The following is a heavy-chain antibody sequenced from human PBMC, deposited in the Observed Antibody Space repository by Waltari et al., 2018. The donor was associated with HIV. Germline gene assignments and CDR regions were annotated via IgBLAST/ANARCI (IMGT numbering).Heavy chain of an antibody. CDR3: ARFPAVAGTVGYYYYGMDV. CDR1: GFTFSSYW. V-gene: IGHV3-74*01. D-gene: IGHD6-19*01. CDR2: INSDGSST. J-gene: IGHJ6*02. Sequence: EVQLVESGGGLVQPGGSLRLSCAASGFTFSSYWMHWVRQAPGKGLVWVSRINSDGSSTSYADSVKGRFTISRDNAKNTLYLQMNSLRAEDTAVYYCARFPAVAGTVGYYYYGMDVWGQGTTVTVSS.